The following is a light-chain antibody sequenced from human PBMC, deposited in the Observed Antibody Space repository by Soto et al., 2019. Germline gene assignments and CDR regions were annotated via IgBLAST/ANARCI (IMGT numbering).Light chain of an antibody. CDR1: SSDVGSYNL. Sequence: ALTQPASVSGSPGQSITVSCTGTSSDVGSYNLVSWHQQHPGKAPKVIIYEVIKRPSGVSNRFSGSKSGNTASLTISGLQAEDEADYYCCSYAGSTSLVFGGGTKVTVL. CDR3: CSYAGSTSLV. V-gene: IGLV2-23*02. CDR2: EVI. J-gene: IGLJ2*01.